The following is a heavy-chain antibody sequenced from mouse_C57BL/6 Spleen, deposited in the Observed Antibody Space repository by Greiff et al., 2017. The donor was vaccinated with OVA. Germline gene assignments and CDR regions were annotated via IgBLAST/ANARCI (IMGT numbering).Heavy chain of an antibody. J-gene: IGHJ2*01. CDR1: GYTFTSYW. CDR3: AKGGYYYGSSPYYFDY. Sequence: VQLQQPGAELVKPGASVKLSCKASGYTFTSYWMQWVKQRPGQGLEWIGEIDPSDSYTNYNQKFKDKATLTVDTSSSTAYMQLSSLTSEDSAVYYCAKGGYYYGSSPYYFDYWGQGTTLTVSS. D-gene: IGHD1-1*01. CDR2: IDPSDSYT. V-gene: IGHV1-50*01.